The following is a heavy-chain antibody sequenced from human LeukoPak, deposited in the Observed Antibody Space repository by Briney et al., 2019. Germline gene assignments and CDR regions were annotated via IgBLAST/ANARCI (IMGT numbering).Heavy chain of an antibody. CDR1: GFTFSSYA. CDR2: ISGSGGST. J-gene: IGHJ4*02. V-gene: IGHV3-23*01. Sequence: GGSLRLSCAASGFTFSSYAMSWVRQAPGKGLEWVPAISGSGGSTYYADSVKGRFTISRDNSKNTLYLQMNSLRAEDTAVYYCAKNRIRWLVAETDYWGQGTLVTVSS. D-gene: IGHD6-19*01. CDR3: AKNRIRWLVAETDY.